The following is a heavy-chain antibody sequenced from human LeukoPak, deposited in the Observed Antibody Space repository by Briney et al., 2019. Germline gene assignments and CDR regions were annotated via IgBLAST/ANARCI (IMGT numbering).Heavy chain of an antibody. V-gene: IGHV3-30*18. D-gene: IGHD2-21*02. J-gene: IGHJ4*02. CDR1: GFTFSSYG. CDR3: AKDQCPYCGGDCYPTFDY. CDR2: ISFDGSNK. Sequence: PGGSLRLSCVASGFTFSSYGMHWVRQAPGKGLEWVAVISFDGSNKYYADSVKGRFTISTDNSKNTLYLQMNSLRAEDTAVYYCAKDQCPYCGGDCYPTFDYWGQGTLVTVSS.